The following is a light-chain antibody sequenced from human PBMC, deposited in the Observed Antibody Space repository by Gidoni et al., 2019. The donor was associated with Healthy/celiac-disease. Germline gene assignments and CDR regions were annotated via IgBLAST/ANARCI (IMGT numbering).Light chain of an antibody. Sequence: QSALTQPASVSGSPGQSITISCTGTSSDVGSYNLVSCYQQHPGKAPKLMIYEVSKRPSGVSNRFSGSKSGNTASLTISGLQAEDEADYYCCSYAGSSTFLFGGGTKLTVL. J-gene: IGLJ3*02. V-gene: IGLV2-23*02. CDR1: SSDVGSYNL. CDR2: EVS. CDR3: CSYAGSSTFL.